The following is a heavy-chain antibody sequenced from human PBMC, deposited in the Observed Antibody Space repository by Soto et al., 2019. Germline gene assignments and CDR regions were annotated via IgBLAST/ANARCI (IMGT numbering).Heavy chain of an antibody. CDR1: GYTFTSYA. CDR2: INTNTGNT. CDR3: GREGVYYDFWSGYFGGRVDNYYYYCMDV. V-gene: IGHV7-4-1*01. D-gene: IGHD3-3*01. J-gene: IGHJ6*03. Sequence: QVQLVQSGSELKKPGASVKVSCKASGYTFTSYAMNWVRQAPGQGLEWMGWINTNTGNTTYAQGFTGRFVFSLDTSVSTAYLQICSLKAEDTAVYYCGREGVYYDFWSGYFGGRVDNYYYYCMDVWGKGTTVTVSS.